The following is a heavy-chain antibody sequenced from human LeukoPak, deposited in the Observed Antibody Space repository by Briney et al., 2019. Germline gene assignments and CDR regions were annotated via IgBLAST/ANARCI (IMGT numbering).Heavy chain of an antibody. CDR2: INHSGST. J-gene: IGHJ4*02. D-gene: IGHD3-22*01. CDR3: ARGRYYYDSSGYAYFDY. CDR1: GFTLTTYA. V-gene: IGHV4-34*01. Sequence: GSLRLSCAASGFTLTTYAMNWVRQPPGKGLEWIGEINHSGSTNYNPSLKSRVTISVDTSKNQFSLKLSSVTAADTAVYYCARGRYYYDSSGYAYFDYWGQGTLVTVSS.